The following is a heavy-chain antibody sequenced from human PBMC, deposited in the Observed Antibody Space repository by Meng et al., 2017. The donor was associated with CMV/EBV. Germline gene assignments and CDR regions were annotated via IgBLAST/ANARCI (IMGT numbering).Heavy chain of an antibody. CDR2: ICSGGST. CDR3: ARDSTIFGVVTQN. J-gene: IGHJ4*02. CDR1: GFTVSSNS. D-gene: IGHD3-3*01. V-gene: IGHV3-53*01. Sequence: CAASGFTVSSNSMSWVRQAPGKGLEWVSVICSGGSTYYADSVKGRFTISRDNSKNTLYLQMNSLRAEDTAVYYCARDSTIFGVVTQNWGQGTLVTVSS.